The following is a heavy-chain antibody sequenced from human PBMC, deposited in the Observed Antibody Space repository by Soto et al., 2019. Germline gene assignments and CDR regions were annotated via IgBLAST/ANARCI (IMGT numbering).Heavy chain of an antibody. Sequence: ASVKVSCKASGGTFSSYAISWVRQAPGQGLEWMGGIIPIFGTANYAQKFQGRVTITADESTSTAHMELSSLRSEDTAVYYCARGYDIVVVPAAIPYYGMDVWGQGTTVTVSS. CDR2: IIPIFGTA. D-gene: IGHD2-2*01. CDR1: GGTFSSYA. J-gene: IGHJ6*02. V-gene: IGHV1-69*13. CDR3: ARGYDIVVVPAAIPYYGMDV.